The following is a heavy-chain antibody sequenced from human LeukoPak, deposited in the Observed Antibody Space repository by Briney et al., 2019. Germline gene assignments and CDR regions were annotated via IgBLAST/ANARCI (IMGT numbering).Heavy chain of an antibody. Sequence: SETLSLTCTVSGGSISGSSYYWGWIRQPPGKGLEWIGSIYYSGSTYYNPSLKSRVTISVDTSKNQFSLKLSSVTASDTAVYYCGRLIVGATAYYFDYWGQGTLVTVSS. V-gene: IGHV4-39*01. CDR3: GRLIVGATAYYFDY. CDR2: IYYSGST. D-gene: IGHD1-26*01. J-gene: IGHJ4*02. CDR1: GGSISGSSYY.